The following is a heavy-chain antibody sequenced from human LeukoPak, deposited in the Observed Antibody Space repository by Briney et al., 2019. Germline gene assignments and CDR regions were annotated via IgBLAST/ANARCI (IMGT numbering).Heavy chain of an antibody. CDR2: ISYDGSNK. CDR1: GFTFSSYG. V-gene: IGHV3-30*18. D-gene: IGHD3-16*02. CDR3: AKEGIDDYVWGSYRSPPGY. J-gene: IGHJ4*02. Sequence: GGSLRLSCAASGFTFSSYGMHWVRQAPGKGLEWVAVISYDGSNKYYADSVKGRFTISRDNSENTLYLQMNSLRAEDTAVYYCAKEGIDDYVWGSYRSPPGYWGQGTLVTVSS.